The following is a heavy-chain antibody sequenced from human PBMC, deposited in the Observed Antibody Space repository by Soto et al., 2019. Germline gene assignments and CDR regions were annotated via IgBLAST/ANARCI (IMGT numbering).Heavy chain of an antibody. J-gene: IGHJ4*02. V-gene: IGHV3-23*01. CDR3: PNRLAEMEVAGTGPFDS. CDR1: GFTFGTYA. Sequence: GGSLRLSCAASGFTFGTYAMSWVRQAPGKGLEWLSAISGSGSTTYFADSVKGRFTTSRDNSNTTVYLHINSLRVEDTAVYSCPNRLAEMEVAGTGPFDSWGQGTLVTVSS. D-gene: IGHD6-19*01. CDR2: ISGSGSTT.